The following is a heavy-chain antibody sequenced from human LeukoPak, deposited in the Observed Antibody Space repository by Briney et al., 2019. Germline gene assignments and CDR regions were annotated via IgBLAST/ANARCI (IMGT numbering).Heavy chain of an antibody. J-gene: IGHJ4*02. CDR2: ISDTHSGSET. CDR3: TTRLRNHFDY. CDR1: GFTFYSYT. Sequence: PGGSLRLSCAASGFTFYSYTMNWLRQALGQGREWVSTISDTHSGSETHYADSVQGRFTISRDDSQNMVDLQLDSQRAEDTAVYYSTTRLRNHFDYWGQGTQVTVSS. V-gene: IGHV3-23*01. D-gene: IGHD5-12*01.